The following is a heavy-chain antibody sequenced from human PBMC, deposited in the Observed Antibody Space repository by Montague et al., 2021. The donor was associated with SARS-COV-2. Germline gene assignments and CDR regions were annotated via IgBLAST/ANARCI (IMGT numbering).Heavy chain of an antibody. CDR2: TYYRSKWYN. Sequence: CAISGDSVSSNIATWNWIRQSPSRGLEWLGRTYYRSKWYNDYAESVKSRITIDPDTSKHQFSLHLNSVTPEDTAVYYCARMPVGSKYYFDFWGQGTLVTVFS. D-gene: IGHD4-11*01. CDR1: GDSVSSNIAT. J-gene: IGHJ4*02. V-gene: IGHV6-1*01. CDR3: ARMPVGSKYYFDF.